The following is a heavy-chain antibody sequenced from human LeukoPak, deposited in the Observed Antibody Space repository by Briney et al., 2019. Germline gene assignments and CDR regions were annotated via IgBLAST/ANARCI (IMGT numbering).Heavy chain of an antibody. V-gene: IGHV4-30-4*01. CDR3: AREGNMTTVTYFDY. CDR1: GGSISSGDYY. CDR2: IYYSGST. D-gene: IGHD4-17*01. Sequence: SETLSLTCTVSGGSISSGDYYWSWIRQPPGKGLEWIGYIYYSGSTYYNPSLKSRVTISVGTSKNQFSLKLSSVTAADTAVYYCAREGNMTTVTYFDYWGQGTLVTVSS. J-gene: IGHJ4*02.